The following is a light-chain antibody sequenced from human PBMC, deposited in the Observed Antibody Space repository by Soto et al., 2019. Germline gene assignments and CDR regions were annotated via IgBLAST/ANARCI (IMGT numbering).Light chain of an antibody. J-gene: IGKJ4*01. CDR3: QQYSSSPLT. CDR2: DAS. CDR1: QSVRSNY. Sequence: EIVLTQSPDTLSLSPGERATLSCRASQSVRSNYLAWYQQKPGQAPRFLIYDASGRATGIPDRFSGSGSGTDFTLTISRLEPEDVAVYYCQQYSSSPLTFGGGTKVDIK. V-gene: IGKV3-20*01.